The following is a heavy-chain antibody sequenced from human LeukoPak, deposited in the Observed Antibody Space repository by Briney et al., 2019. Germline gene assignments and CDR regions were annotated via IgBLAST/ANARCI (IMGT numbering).Heavy chain of an antibody. V-gene: IGHV1-69*04. CDR2: IIPILGIA. CDR3: ARFYCSSTSCRFDY. D-gene: IGHD2-2*01. J-gene: IGHJ4*02. CDR1: GGTFSSYA. Sequence: SVKVSCKASGGTFSSYAISWVRQAPGQGLEWMGRIIPILGIANYAQKFQGRVTITADKSTSTAYMELSSLRSEDTAVYYCARFYCSSTSCRFDYWGQGTLVTVSS.